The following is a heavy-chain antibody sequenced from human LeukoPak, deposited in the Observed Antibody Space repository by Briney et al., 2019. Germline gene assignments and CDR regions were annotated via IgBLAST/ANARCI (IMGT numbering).Heavy chain of an antibody. CDR3: AKDWGMTTVTTFDY. Sequence: GGSLRLSCAASGFTFLTYAMSWVRQAPGKGLQWVSVIRDSGASTYYADSVKGRFTISRDNSKNTLYLQMNSLRAEDTAVYYCAKDWGMTTVTTFDYWGQGTLVTVSS. CDR2: IRDSGAST. V-gene: IGHV3-23*01. D-gene: IGHD4-17*01. J-gene: IGHJ4*02. CDR1: GFTFLTYA.